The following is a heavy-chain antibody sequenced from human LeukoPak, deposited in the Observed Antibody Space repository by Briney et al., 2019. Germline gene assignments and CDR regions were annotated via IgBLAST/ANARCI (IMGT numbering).Heavy chain of an antibody. CDR1: GFTIDNYC. CDR2: INCDGGST. J-gene: IGHJ3*02. V-gene: IGHV3-20*04. D-gene: IGHD6-13*01. Sequence: PGGSLRLTCAASGFTIDNYCLSGGRQAPGGGRLGGFGINCDGGSTGYADSVKARFTISRDNAKNSLYLQTNSLRAEDAALYYCARTKQQLVLDAFDIWGQGTMVTVS. CDR3: ARTKQQLVLDAFDI.